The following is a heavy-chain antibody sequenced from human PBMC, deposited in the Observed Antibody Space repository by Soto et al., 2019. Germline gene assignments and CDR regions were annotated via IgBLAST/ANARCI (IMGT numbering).Heavy chain of an antibody. D-gene: IGHD1-1*01. Sequence: GGSLRLSCAGSGFSFDSYGMHWVRQAPGKGLEWVAVISYDGSNKYYADSVKGRFTISRDNSKNTLYLQMNSLRAEDTAVYYCAKGTLTSPYYYYGMDVWGQGTTVTVSS. J-gene: IGHJ6*02. CDR3: AKGTLTSPYYYYGMDV. CDR1: GFSFDSYG. CDR2: ISYDGSNK. V-gene: IGHV3-30*18.